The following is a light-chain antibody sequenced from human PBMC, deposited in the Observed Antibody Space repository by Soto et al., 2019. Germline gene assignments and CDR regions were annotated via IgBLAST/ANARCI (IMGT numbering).Light chain of an antibody. V-gene: IGKV1-5*01. CDR2: SAS. CDR3: QHYNSYSEA. CDR1: QSINNY. Sequence: DIQMTQSPASLSVSVVYRVTITCRASQSINNYLNWYLQRPGQAPKLLIRSASTLQRGVPSRFSGSGSGTEFTLTISSLQPDDFATYYCQHYNSYSEAFGQGTKVDIK. J-gene: IGKJ1*01.